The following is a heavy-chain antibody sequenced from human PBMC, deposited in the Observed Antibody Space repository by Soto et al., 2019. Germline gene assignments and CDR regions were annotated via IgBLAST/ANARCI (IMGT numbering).Heavy chain of an antibody. CDR3: ARVGEGYCSGGSCPVFDY. Sequence: QVQLVQSGAEVKKPGSSVKVSCKASGGTFSSYAISWVRQAPGQGLEWMGGIIPIFGTANYAQKFQGRVTITADKSTSTAYMELSSLRSEGTAVYYCARVGEGYCSGGSCPVFDYWGQGTLVTVSS. J-gene: IGHJ4*02. CDR1: GGTFSSYA. CDR2: IIPIFGTA. D-gene: IGHD2-15*01. V-gene: IGHV1-69*06.